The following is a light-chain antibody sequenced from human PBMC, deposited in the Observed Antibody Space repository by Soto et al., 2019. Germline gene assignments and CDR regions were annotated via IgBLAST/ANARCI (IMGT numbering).Light chain of an antibody. CDR3: QQYGSSRWT. V-gene: IGKV3-20*01. Sequence: EVVLTQSPGTLSLSPGERTTLSCRASQRISSSYLAWYQQKPGQAPRLLIYAASSRATGIPDRFSGSGSGRDFTLTISRLESEDFAVYSCQQYGSSRWTFGQGTKVEIK. CDR2: AAS. CDR1: QRISSSY. J-gene: IGKJ1*01.